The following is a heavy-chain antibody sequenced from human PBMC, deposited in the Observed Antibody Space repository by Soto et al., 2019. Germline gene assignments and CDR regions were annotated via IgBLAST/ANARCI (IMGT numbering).Heavy chain of an antibody. D-gene: IGHD3-16*02. Sequence: HPGGSLRLSCAASGFTFKKSAMTWVRQAPGQGLQYISSISYSGSDTYYADSVKGRFIISRDNSKNTLYLQMNSLRVEDTAIYYSAKRVVDRGADSWGQGTVVTVSS. J-gene: IGHJ4*02. CDR3: AKRVVDRGADS. CDR2: ISYSGSDT. CDR1: GFTFKKSA. V-gene: IGHV3-23*01.